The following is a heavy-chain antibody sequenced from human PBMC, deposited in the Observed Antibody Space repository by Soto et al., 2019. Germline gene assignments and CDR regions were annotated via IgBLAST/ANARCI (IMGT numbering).Heavy chain of an antibody. CDR2: INHSGST. Sequence: SEPLSLTCAFYGGSFRGYYWSWILQPPVKGLEWIGEINHSGSTNYNPSLKSRVTISVDTSKNQFSLKLSSVTAADTAVYYCARAVGTSAARPVGGLDPWGQGTLVTVSS. CDR1: GGSFRGYY. CDR3: ARAVGTSAARPVGGLDP. V-gene: IGHV4-34*01. D-gene: IGHD6-6*01. J-gene: IGHJ5*02.